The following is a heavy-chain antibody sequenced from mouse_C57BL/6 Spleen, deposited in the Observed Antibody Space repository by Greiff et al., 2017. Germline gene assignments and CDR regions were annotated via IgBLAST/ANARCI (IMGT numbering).Heavy chain of an antibody. Sequence: VKLLESGAELVRPGASVTLSCKASGYTFTDYEMHWVKQTPVHGLEWIGAIDPETGGTAYNQKFKGKAILTADKSYSTAYMELRSLTSEDSAVYYCTRELGRGCAYWGQGTLVTVSA. V-gene: IGHV1-15*01. D-gene: IGHD4-1*01. J-gene: IGHJ3*01. CDR3: TRELGRGCAY. CDR2: IDPETGGT. CDR1: GYTFTDYE.